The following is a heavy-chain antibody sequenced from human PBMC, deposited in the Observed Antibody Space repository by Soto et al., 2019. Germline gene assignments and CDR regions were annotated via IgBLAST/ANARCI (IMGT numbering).Heavy chain of an antibody. J-gene: IGHJ4*02. V-gene: IGHV3-30-3*01. CDR2: ISYDGSNK. CDR1: GFTFSSYA. D-gene: IGHD3-16*01. CDR3: ARASGGGGY. Sequence: QVQLVESGGGVVQPGRSLRLSCAASGFTFSSYAMHWVRQAPGKGLEWVAVISYDGSNKYYADSVKGRFTISRDNSKNTLYLQMNSLRAEDRAVYYCARASGGGGYWGQGTLVTVSS.